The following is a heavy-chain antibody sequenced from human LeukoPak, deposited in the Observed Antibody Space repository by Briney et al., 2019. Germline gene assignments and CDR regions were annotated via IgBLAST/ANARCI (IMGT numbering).Heavy chain of an antibody. V-gene: IGHV3-7*03. CDR3: AKDKVTIFGVVTYFDY. D-gene: IGHD3-3*01. CDR1: GFTFNGYW. J-gene: IGHJ4*02. Sequence: GGSLRLSCAASGFTFNGYWMSWVRQAPGKGLEWVANIKYDGSEKYYVDSVKGRFTISRDNTKNSLSLEMNSLRAEDTAVYYCAKDKVTIFGVVTYFDYWGQGTLVTVSS. CDR2: IKYDGSEK.